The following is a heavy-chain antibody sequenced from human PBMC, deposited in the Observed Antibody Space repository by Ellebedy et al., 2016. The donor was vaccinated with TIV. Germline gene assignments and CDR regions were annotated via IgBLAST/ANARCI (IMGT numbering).Heavy chain of an antibody. Sequence: SLKISCVGSGFTFHDHGMHWVRQVAGKGLEWVSGILWNSGDTGQADSVKGRFTISRDNAKNSLYLQMNSLRAEDTALYYCVRDMSPGGAYYWGQGTLVTVSS. CDR1: GFTFHDHG. J-gene: IGHJ4*02. CDR3: VRDMSPGGAYY. D-gene: IGHD4/OR15-4a*01. CDR2: ILWNSGDT. V-gene: IGHV3-9*01.